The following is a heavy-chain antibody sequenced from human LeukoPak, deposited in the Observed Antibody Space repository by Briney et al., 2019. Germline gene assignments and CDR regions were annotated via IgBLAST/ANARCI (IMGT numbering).Heavy chain of an antibody. CDR2: IGGRDDRT. CDR3: AKDPNPFYDFWSGYK. J-gene: IGHJ4*02. CDR1: GFTLTEHT. V-gene: IGHV3-23*01. D-gene: IGHD3-3*01. Sequence: PGGSLRLSCAAAGFTLTEHTMTRLRQAPGKGLEWVSIIGGRDDRTYYADSVKGRFTISRDNSKNTLYLQMNSLRGEDTAVYYCAKDPNPFYDFWSGYKWGQGTLVTASS.